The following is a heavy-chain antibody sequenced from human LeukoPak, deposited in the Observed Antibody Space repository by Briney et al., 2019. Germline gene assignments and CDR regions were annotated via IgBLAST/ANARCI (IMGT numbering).Heavy chain of an antibody. V-gene: IGHV3-21*01. CDR1: AFSFSDYN. D-gene: IGHD3-22*01. J-gene: IGHJ4*02. CDR3: ARAYSGYYYFDY. Sequence: PGGSLRLSCAASAFSFSDYNMNWVRQAPGKGLEWVSSISSSSSYIYYADSVKGRFTISRDNANNSLYLQMNSLRAEDTAVYYCARAYSGYYYFDYWGQGTLVTVSS. CDR2: ISSSSSYI.